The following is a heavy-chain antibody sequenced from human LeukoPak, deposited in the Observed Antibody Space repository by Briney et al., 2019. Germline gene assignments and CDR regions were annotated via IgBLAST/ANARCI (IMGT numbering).Heavy chain of an antibody. CDR3: ARGTRSGYSSSWYGY. D-gene: IGHD6-13*01. J-gene: IGHJ4*02. Sequence: SETLSLTCTISGGAINSYYWSWIRQPPGKGLEWIGYIYYSGSTNYGPSLKSRVTISVDTSKNQFSLKLSSVTAADTAVYYCARGTRSGYSSSWYGYWGQGTLVTVSS. CDR2: IYYSGST. CDR1: GGAINSYY. V-gene: IGHV4-59*12.